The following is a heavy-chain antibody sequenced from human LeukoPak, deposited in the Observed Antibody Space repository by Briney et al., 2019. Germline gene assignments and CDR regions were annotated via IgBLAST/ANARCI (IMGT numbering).Heavy chain of an antibody. CDR2: IFYSGST. CDR1: GGSISTSNYY. J-gene: IGHJ4*02. CDR3: ARDWESVWPGYAESDY. D-gene: IGHD3/OR15-3a*01. Sequence: PSETLSLTCTVSGGSISTSNYYWGWIRQPPGKGLEWIGNIFYSGSTYYHPSLKSRVTISVDTSKNQFSLKLSSVTAADTAVYYCARDWESVWPGYAESDYWGQGTLVTVSS. V-gene: IGHV4-39*07.